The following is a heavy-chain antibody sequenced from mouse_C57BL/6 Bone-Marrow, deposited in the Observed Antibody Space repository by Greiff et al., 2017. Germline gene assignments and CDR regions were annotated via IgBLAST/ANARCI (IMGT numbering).Heavy chain of an antibody. Sequence: VQLQQSGAELVRPGASVKLSCTASGFNIKDDYMHWLKQRPEQGLEWIGWIDPENGDTEYASKFQGKATITADTSSNTAYLQLSSLTSEDTAVYYCTFYAMDYWGQGTSVTVSS. CDR2: IDPENGDT. CDR3: TFYAMDY. CDR1: GFNIKDDY. V-gene: IGHV14-4*01. J-gene: IGHJ4*01.